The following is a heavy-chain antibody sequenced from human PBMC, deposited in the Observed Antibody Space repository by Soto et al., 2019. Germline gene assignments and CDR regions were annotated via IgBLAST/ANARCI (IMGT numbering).Heavy chain of an antibody. D-gene: IGHD3-22*01. CDR1: GGSIRSGGYY. V-gene: IGHV4-31*03. Sequence: QVQLQESGPGLVKPSQTLSLTCTVSGGSIRSGGYYWSWIRQHPGKGLEWIGYIHYSGSTLCNPSLKSRVTISVDTSKNQFSLKLRSATAADTAVYYCARDGDSRGYWPYYFDYWGQGALVTVSS. CDR2: IHYSGST. J-gene: IGHJ4*02. CDR3: ARDGDSRGYWPYYFDY.